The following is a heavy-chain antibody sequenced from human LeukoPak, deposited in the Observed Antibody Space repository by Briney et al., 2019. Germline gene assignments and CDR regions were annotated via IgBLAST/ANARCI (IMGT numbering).Heavy chain of an antibody. CDR2: ISGSGGST. D-gene: IGHD3-10*01. CDR1: GFTFSSYA. CDR3: AFGTVSQSFNH. Sequence: GGSLRLSCAASGFTFSSYAMSWVRQAPGKGLEWVSAISGSGGSTYYADSVKGRFTISRDNSKNTLYLQMNSLRAEDTAVYYCAFGTVSQSFNHWGQGTLVTVSS. V-gene: IGHV3-23*01. J-gene: IGHJ4*02.